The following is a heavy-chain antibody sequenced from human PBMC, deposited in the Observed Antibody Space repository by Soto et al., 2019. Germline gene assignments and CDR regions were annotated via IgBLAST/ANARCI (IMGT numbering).Heavy chain of an antibody. Sequence: QLHLVQSGAVVKKPGASVTVSCSAPGYPFTAYYMHWVRQAPGRGLEWMGGINPATGAAKYTQTFQGRVTMSRDTSTSTVFMELGGLTSEDTAVFYCARGGGVGVAGSAAFDMWGQGTLVTVSS. V-gene: IGHV1-2*02. D-gene: IGHD3-3*01. CDR1: GYPFTAYY. J-gene: IGHJ3*02. CDR2: INPATGAA. CDR3: ARGGGVGVAGSAAFDM.